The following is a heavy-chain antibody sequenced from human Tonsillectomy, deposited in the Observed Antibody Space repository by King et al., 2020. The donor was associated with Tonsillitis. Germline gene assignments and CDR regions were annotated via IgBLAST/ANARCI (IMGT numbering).Heavy chain of an antibody. J-gene: IGHJ3*02. V-gene: IGHV3-7*03. D-gene: IGHD3-22*01. CDR1: GFTFSNYW. CDR3: ARDDSSGEGDTFDI. Sequence: VQLVESGGGLVQPGGSLRLSCAASGFTFSNYWMNWVRQAPGKGLEWVAKINQDGSEKYYVDSVKGRFTISRDNAKNSLYLQMNSLRAEDTAMYYCARDDSSGEGDTFDIWGQGTMVTVSS. CDR2: INQDGSEK.